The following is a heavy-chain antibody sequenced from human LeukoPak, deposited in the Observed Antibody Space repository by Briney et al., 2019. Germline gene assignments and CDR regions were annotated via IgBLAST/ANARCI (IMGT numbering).Heavy chain of an antibody. D-gene: IGHD4-17*01. CDR1: GFTFSSYS. CDR3: ARTPVTNSLDC. V-gene: IGHV3-48*01. Sequence: QPGGSLRLSCAASGFTFSSYSMNWVRQAPGKGLEWVSYISSSSSTIYYADSVKGRFTISRDNAKNSLYLQMNSLKTEDTAVYYCARTPVTNSLDCWGPGTLVTVSS. CDR2: ISSSSSTI. J-gene: IGHJ4*02.